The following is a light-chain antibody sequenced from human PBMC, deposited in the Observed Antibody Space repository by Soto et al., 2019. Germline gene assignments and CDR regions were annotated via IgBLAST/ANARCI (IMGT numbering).Light chain of an antibody. CDR1: QSVSSY. V-gene: IGKV3-11*01. CDR3: QQPSNWPPYT. CDR2: DAS. Sequence: EIVLTQSPATLSLSRGERATLSCRASQSVSSYLAWYQQKPGQAPRLLIYDASNRSPGIPARLSGSGAGTAFTLTISSLEPEDIAVYYCQQPSNWPPYTFGQGTKLEIK. J-gene: IGKJ2*01.